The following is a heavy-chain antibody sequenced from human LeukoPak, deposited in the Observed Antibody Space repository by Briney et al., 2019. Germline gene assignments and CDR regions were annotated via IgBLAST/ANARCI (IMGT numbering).Heavy chain of an antibody. D-gene: IGHD3-3*01. Sequence: ASVKVSCKASGYTFTSYGINWVRQAPGQGLEWMGWISGYNGNTNYAQKLQGRVTMTTDISTSTAYMELRSLRSDDTAVYYCARLRFLEWSWPGYYFDYWGQGTLVTVSS. CDR1: GYTFTSYG. CDR2: ISGYNGNT. J-gene: IGHJ4*02. CDR3: ARLRFLEWSWPGYYFDY. V-gene: IGHV1-18*01.